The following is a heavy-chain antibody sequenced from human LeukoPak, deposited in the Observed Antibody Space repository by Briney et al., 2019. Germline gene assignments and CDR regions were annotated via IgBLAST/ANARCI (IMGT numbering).Heavy chain of an antibody. J-gene: IGHJ5*02. D-gene: IGHD1-1*01. CDR1: GGSISNGGYY. CDR3: AREGTAGTNLNWFDP. Sequence: SQTLSLTCTVSGGSISNGGYYWSWIRQHPGKGLEWIGYISYSGSTNFNPSLKSRVTISVDTSKNQFSLKLSSVTAADTAVYYCAREGTAGTNLNWFDPWGQGTLVTVSS. V-gene: IGHV4-61*08. CDR2: ISYSGST.